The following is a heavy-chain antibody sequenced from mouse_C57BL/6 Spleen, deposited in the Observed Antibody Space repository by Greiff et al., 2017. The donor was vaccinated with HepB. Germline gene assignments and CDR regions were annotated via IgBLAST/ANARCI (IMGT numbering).Heavy chain of an antibody. CDR2: IRYDGST. CDR1: GYSITSGYY. J-gene: IGHJ2*01. D-gene: IGHD2-3*01. CDR3: ARVDDGYYFHYFDY. V-gene: IGHV3-6*01. Sequence: VQLQESGPGLVKPSQSLSLTCSVTGYSITSGYYWNWIRQFPGNKLEWMGYIRYDGSTDYNPSLQNRISITRDTSKNQFFLKLNSVTTEDTATYYCARVDDGYYFHYFDYWGQGTTLTVSS.